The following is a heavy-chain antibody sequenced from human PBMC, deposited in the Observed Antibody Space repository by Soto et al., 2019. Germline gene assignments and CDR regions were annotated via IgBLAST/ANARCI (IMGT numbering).Heavy chain of an antibody. CDR3: ASDGAPYSSSSGWFGP. CDR1: GFTFNSYW. V-gene: IGHV3-7*01. J-gene: IGHJ5*02. D-gene: IGHD6-13*01. Sequence: EVQLVESGGGLVQPGGSLRLSCAASGFTFNSYWMSWVRQTPGKGLEWVANINQDGGEKHYVDPVKGRFTISRDNAKNSLQLQMNSLRVEDTGVYYCASDGAPYSSSSGWFGPWGQGTMVTVSS. CDR2: INQDGGEK.